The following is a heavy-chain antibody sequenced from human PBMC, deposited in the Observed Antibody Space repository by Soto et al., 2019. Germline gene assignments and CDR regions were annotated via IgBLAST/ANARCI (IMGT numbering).Heavy chain of an antibody. CDR1: GFTFSRYE. CDR2: ISSSGSTI. V-gene: IGHV3-48*03. J-gene: IGHJ4*02. D-gene: IGHD4-17*01. Sequence: GGALRLSCAAYGFTFSRYEMNWVRQARGKGLEWVSYISSSGSTIYYADAVKGRFTISRGNAKNSLYLQMNSRRAEDTAVYYCARDLGLRYSHFDYWGQGTLLTVSS. CDR3: ARDLGLRYSHFDY.